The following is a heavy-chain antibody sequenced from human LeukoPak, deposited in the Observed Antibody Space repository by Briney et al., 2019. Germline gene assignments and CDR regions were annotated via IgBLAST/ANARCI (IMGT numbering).Heavy chain of an antibody. J-gene: IGHJ4*02. CDR1: GFTFSTYA. Sequence: GRSLRLSCAASGFTFSTYAMHWVRQAPGKGLEWVAFIWPDGSKKYYADSVKGRFAISRENSKPTVYLQMNDLRPEDTALYFCEKISSSAESNFDYWGQGTLLTVSS. CDR3: EKISSSAESNFDY. D-gene: IGHD6-25*01. V-gene: IGHV3-33*06. CDR2: IWPDGSKK.